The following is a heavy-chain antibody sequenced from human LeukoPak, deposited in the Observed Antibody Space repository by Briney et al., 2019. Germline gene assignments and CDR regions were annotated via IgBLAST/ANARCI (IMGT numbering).Heavy chain of an antibody. CDR3: ARTNRGYYYYMDV. Sequence: PGGSLRLSCAASGFTFSSYEMNWVRQAPGKGLEWVSYISSSGSTIYYTDSVKGRFTIPRDNAKNSLYLQMNSLRAEDTALYYCARTNRGYYYYMDVWGKGTTVTVSS. CDR1: GFTFSSYE. V-gene: IGHV3-48*03. D-gene: IGHD3-10*01. J-gene: IGHJ6*03. CDR2: ISSSGSTI.